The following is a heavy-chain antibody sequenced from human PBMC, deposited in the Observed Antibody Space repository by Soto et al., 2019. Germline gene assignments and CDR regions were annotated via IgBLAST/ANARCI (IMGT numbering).Heavy chain of an antibody. D-gene: IGHD3-16*01. CDR2: ISASGGGSST. CDR3: AKWVRLNAFDI. CDR1: GFTFSSYA. V-gene: IGHV3-23*01. Sequence: PGGSLRLSCAASGFTFSSYAMSWVRQAPGKGLEWVSAISASGGGSSTYYTDSVKGRFTISRDNSKNTLYLQMNSLRAEDTAVYYCAKWVRLNAFDIWGQGTMVTVSS. J-gene: IGHJ3*02.